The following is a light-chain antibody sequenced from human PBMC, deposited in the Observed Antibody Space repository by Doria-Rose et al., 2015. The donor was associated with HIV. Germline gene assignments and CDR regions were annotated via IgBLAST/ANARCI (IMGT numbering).Light chain of an antibody. CDR1: QSFSSTY. CDR2: DGS. CDR3: HQYGTSWT. Sequence: TQSPGTLSLSPGERATLSCRASQSFSSTYLAWYQQKPGQAPSLLIYDGSTRATGIPDRFSASGSGTDLTLTINRLEPEDFALYYCHQYGTSWTSGQGTKVEI. J-gene: IGKJ1*01. V-gene: IGKV3-20*01.